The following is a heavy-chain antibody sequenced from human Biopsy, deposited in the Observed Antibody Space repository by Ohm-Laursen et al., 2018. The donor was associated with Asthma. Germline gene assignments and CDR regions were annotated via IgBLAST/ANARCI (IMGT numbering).Heavy chain of an antibody. CDR1: GFTFSDYY. CDR2: ISSSGSTI. D-gene: IGHD3-10*01. CDR3: ARDREVYGSGIGALYYYYYYGMDV. J-gene: IGHJ6*02. V-gene: IGHV3-11*01. Sequence: SLRLSCAASGFTFSDYYMSWIRQAPGKGLEWVSYISSSGSTIYYADSVKGRFTISRDNAKNSLYLQMNSPRAEDTAVYYCARDREVYGSGIGALYYYYYYGMDVWGQGTTVTVSS.